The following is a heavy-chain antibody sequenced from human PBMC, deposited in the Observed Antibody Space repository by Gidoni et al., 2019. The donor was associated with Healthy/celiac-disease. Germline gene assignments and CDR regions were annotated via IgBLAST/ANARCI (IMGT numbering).Heavy chain of an antibody. Sequence: QLQLQESGSGLAKPSQTLSLTCAVSGGSISSGGYSWSWIRQPPGKGLDWIGYIYHSGSTYYNPSLKSRVTISVDRSKNQFSLKLSSVTAADTAVYYCASADPKWKYFQHWGQGTLVTVSS. CDR3: ASADPKWKYFQH. D-gene: IGHD1-26*01. CDR2: IYHSGST. J-gene: IGHJ1*01. CDR1: GGSISSGGYS. V-gene: IGHV4-30-2*01.